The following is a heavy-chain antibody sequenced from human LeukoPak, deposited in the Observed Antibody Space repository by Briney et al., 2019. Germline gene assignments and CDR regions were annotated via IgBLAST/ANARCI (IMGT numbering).Heavy chain of an antibody. CDR2: INHSGST. J-gene: IGHJ4*02. V-gene: IGHV4-34*01. CDR1: GASFIGYD. D-gene: IGHD3-10*01. Sequence: SVTLSLTCAVYGASFIGYDWSWIRQPPGKVRVWIGEINHSGSTNYNPSLKSRVTISVDTSKNEFSLKLSSVTAADTAVYYCARAQKRNYYGSGSYSHRYYFDYWGQGTLVTVSS. CDR3: ARAQKRNYYGSGSYSHRYYFDY.